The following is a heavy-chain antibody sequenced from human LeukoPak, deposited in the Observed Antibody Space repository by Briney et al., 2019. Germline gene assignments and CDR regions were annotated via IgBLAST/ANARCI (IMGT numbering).Heavy chain of an antibody. J-gene: IGHJ4*02. V-gene: IGHV4-4*02. CDR3: ASLITGTSYYFDY. D-gene: IGHD1-20*01. Sequence: SETLSLTCAVSGGSITTTNWWSWVRQPPGKGLEWIGEVHLNGATNYNPSLKSRVTISVDTSKNQFSLKLSSVTAADTAVYYCASLITGTSYYFDYWGQGTLVTVSS. CDR2: VHLNGAT. CDR1: GGSITTTNW.